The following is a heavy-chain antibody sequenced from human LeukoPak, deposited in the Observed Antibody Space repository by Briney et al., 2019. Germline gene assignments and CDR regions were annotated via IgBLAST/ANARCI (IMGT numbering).Heavy chain of an antibody. D-gene: IGHD5-18*01. V-gene: IGHV4-34*01. J-gene: IGHJ6*03. CDR2: INHSGST. CDR1: GGSFSGYY. Sequence: SETLSLTCAVYGGSFSGYYWSWIRQPPGKGLEWIGEINHSGSTNYNPSLKSRVTISVDTSKNQFSLKLSSVTAADTAVYYCASVDTATLPYYYYYMDVWGKGTTVTVSS. CDR3: ASVDTATLPYYYYYMDV.